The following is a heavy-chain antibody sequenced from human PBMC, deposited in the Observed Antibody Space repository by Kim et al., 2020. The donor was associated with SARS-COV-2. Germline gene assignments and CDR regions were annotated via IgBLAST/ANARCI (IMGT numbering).Heavy chain of an antibody. D-gene: IGHD2-2*01. Sequence: GGSLRLSCAASGFTFSSYGMHWVRQAPGKGLEWVAVIWYDGSNKYYADSVKGRFTISRDNSKNTLYLQMNSLRAEDTAVYYCAREDIVVVPANGGLYYYYYGMDVWGQGTTVTVSS. J-gene: IGHJ6*02. CDR3: AREDIVVVPANGGLYYYYYGMDV. CDR1: GFTFSSYG. V-gene: IGHV3-33*01. CDR2: IWYDGSNK.